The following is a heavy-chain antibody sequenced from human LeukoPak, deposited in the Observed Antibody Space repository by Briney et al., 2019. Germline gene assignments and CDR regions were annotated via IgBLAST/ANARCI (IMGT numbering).Heavy chain of an antibody. CDR3: ARDQGWYYDSSWVFDY. Sequence: PSQTLSLTCTVSGGSISSGSYYWSWLRQPAGKGLEWIGRIYTSGSTNYNPSLKSRVTISVDTSKNQFSLKLSSVTAADTAVYYCARDQGWYYDSSWVFDYWGQGTLVTVSS. J-gene: IGHJ4*02. D-gene: IGHD3-22*01. CDR2: IYTSGST. V-gene: IGHV4-61*02. CDR1: GGSISSGSYY.